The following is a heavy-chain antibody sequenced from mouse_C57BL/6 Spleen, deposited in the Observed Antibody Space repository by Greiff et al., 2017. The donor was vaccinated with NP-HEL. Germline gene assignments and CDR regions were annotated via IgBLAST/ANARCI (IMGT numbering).Heavy chain of an antibody. Sequence: EVQRVESGGDLVKPGGSLKLSCAASGFTFSSYGMSWVRQTPDKRLEWVATISSGGSYTYYPDSVKGRFTISRDNAKNTLYLQMSSLKSEDTAMYYCARHGDYSSYWYFDVWGTGTTVTVSS. CDR2: ISSGGSYT. D-gene: IGHD1-1*01. CDR3: ARHGDYSSYWYFDV. J-gene: IGHJ1*03. CDR1: GFTFSSYG. V-gene: IGHV5-6*01.